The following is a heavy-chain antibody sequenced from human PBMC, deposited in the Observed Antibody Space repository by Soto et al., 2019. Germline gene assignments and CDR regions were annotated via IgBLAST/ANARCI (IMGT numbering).Heavy chain of an antibody. CDR1: GGSISRGGYS. Sequence: PSETLSLTCAVSGGSISRGGYSWRWIRQPPGKGLEWIGYIYHSGRTFYNPSLKSRVNISVDRSKNQFSLKLRSVTAADTAVYYCARHRELLGYYYGMDVWGQGTTVTVSS. J-gene: IGHJ6*02. D-gene: IGHD1-26*01. CDR2: IYHSGRT. V-gene: IGHV4-30-2*01. CDR3: ARHRELLGYYYGMDV.